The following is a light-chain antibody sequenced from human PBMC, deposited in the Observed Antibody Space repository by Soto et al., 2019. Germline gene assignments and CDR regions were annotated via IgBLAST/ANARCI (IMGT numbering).Light chain of an antibody. CDR3: QQYNSWPPIT. CDR1: ESVSRN. Sequence: EVVMAHARATVAVSPGERATLSCRGSESVSRNLAWYQQKPGQAPRLLIYDASTRATGIPDRFSGGGSGTEFTLTISSLQSEDFVVYYCQQYNSWPPITFGQGTRLEIK. CDR2: DAS. V-gene: IGKV3-15*01. J-gene: IGKJ5*01.